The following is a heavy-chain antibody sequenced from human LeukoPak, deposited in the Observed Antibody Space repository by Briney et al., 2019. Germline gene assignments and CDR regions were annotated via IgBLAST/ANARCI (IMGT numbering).Heavy chain of an antibody. CDR1: GGSISSSSHY. V-gene: IGHV4-39*07. CDR3: AREELDYYGSGSYDY. Sequence: SETLSLTCTVSGGSISSSSHYWGWIRQPPGKGLEWIGTIYYSGTTYYNPSLKSRVTISVDTSKNQFSLKLSSVTAADTAVYYCAREELDYYGSGSYDYWGQGTLVTVSS. J-gene: IGHJ4*02. D-gene: IGHD3-10*01. CDR2: IYYSGTT.